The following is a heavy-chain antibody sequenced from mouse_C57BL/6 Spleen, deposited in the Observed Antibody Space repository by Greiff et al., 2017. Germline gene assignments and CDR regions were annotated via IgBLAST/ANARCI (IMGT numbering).Heavy chain of an antibody. CDR3: AMYYGSSYGAY. CDR2: IDPSDSYI. V-gene: IGHV1-69*01. Sequence: QVQLQQSGAELVMPGASVKLSCKASGYTFTSYWMHWVKQRPGQGLEWIGEIDPSDSYINYNQKFKGKSTLTVDKSSSTAYMQLSSLTSEDSAVYYCAMYYGSSYGAYWGQGTLVTVSA. CDR1: GYTFTSYW. J-gene: IGHJ3*01. D-gene: IGHD1-1*01.